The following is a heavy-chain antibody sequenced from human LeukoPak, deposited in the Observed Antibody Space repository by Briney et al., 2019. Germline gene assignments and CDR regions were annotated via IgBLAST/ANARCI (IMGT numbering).Heavy chain of an antibody. Sequence: GGSLRLSCAASGFTFSSYSMNWVRQAPGKGLEWVSYISSSSSTIYYADSVKGRFTIFRDNAKNSLYLQMNSLRAEDTAVYYCARDLYAVGATHSFDYWGQGTLVTVSS. CDR1: GFTFSSYS. V-gene: IGHV3-48*01. J-gene: IGHJ4*02. CDR2: ISSSSSTI. D-gene: IGHD1-26*01. CDR3: ARDLYAVGATHSFDY.